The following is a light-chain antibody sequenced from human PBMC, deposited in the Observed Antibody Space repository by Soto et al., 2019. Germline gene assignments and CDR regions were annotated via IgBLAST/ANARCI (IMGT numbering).Light chain of an antibody. CDR1: QSVSNN. Sequence: EIILTESLDTLSLSPGERATLSCRASQSVSNNLAWYQQKPGQAPRLLIYAASARATAIQARFSGSGSGTDFTLTISRLEPEDFAVYYCQQCGSSSTFGQGTRLEIK. CDR2: AAS. J-gene: IGKJ5*01. V-gene: IGKV3-20*01. CDR3: QQCGSSST.